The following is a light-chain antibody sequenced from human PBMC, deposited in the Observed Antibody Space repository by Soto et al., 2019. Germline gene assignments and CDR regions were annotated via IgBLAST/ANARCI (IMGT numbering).Light chain of an antibody. V-gene: IGKV3-20*01. CDR3: HQYGSSPFT. CDR1: QSVSTTY. CDR2: GAS. Sequence: EIVLTQSPGTLSLSPGEGATLSCRASQSVSTTYLGWYQQKPGQAPRLLIYGASSRATGIPDRFSGSGSGTEFTLTISRLEPEDFAVYYCHQYGSSPFTFGGGTKVDIK. J-gene: IGKJ4*01.